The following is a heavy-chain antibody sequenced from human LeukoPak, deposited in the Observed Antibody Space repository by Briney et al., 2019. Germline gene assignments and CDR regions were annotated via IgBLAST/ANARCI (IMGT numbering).Heavy chain of an antibody. V-gene: IGHV1-2*02. J-gene: IGHJ2*01. CDR1: GYTFTGYY. CDR2: INPNSGGT. D-gene: IGHD2/OR15-2a*01. CDR3: AISNFYYWYFDL. Sequence: GASVKVSCEASGYTFTGYYMHWVRQAPRHGLEWIGWINPNSGGTNYAQKFQGRVTMARDTSICTAYMELSRLSFDDTAVYYCAISNFYYWYFDLWGRGSLVTVSS.